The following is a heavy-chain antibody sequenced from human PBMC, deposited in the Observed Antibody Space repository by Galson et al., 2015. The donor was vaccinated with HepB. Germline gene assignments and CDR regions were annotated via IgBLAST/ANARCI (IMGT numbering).Heavy chain of an antibody. CDR3: TRGDSSGWYVGYGMDV. D-gene: IGHD6-19*01. V-gene: IGHV3-49*04. J-gene: IGHJ6*02. CDR1: GFTFGDYA. Sequence: SLRLSCAASGFTFGDYAMSWVRQAPGKGLEWVGFIRSKAYGGTTEYAASVKGRFTISRDDSKSIAYLQMNSLKTEDTAVYYCTRGDSSGWYVGYGMDVWGQGTTVTVSS. CDR2: IRSKAYGGTT.